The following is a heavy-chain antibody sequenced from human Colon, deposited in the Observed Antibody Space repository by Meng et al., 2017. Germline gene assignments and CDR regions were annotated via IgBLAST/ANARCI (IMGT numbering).Heavy chain of an antibody. CDR1: GYTFTSYA. J-gene: IGHJ5*02. D-gene: IGHD6-19*01. CDR3: ARKAAVANNWFDP. CDR2: INAGYGNT. Sequence: QGQLLQFGAEVTKPGASGKVSCKASGYTFTSYAIHWVRQAPGKRLEWMGSINAGYGNTYYSQRFQGRVTITRDTSASTVYMELNSLTSEDTAMYFCARKAAVANNWFDPWGQGTLVTVSS. V-gene: IGHV1-3*01.